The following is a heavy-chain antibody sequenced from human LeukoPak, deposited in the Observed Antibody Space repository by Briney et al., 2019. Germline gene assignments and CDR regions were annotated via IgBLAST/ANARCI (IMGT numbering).Heavy chain of an antibody. CDR2: INSDGSST. J-gene: IGHJ4*02. Sequence: GGSLRLSCAASGFTFSSYWMHWVRQAPGKGLVWVSRINSDGSSTSYADSVKGRFTISRDNAKNTLYLQMNSLRAEDTAVYYCARDSGSGSYLGGSDLYFDYWGQGTLVTVSS. D-gene: IGHD3-10*01. CDR1: GFTFSSYW. V-gene: IGHV3-74*01. CDR3: ARDSGSGSYLGGSDLYFDY.